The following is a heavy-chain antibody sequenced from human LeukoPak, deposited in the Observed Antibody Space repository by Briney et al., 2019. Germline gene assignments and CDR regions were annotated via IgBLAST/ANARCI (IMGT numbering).Heavy chain of an antibody. J-gene: IGHJ1*01. V-gene: IGHV3-21*01. CDR1: GFTFSSYS. Sequence: GGSLRLSCSASGFTFSSYSMNWVRQAPGKGLVWVSSISSSSSYIYYADSVKGRFTISRDNAKNSLYLQMNSLRAEDTAVYYCARAYDYGDYGYFQHWGQGTLVTVSS. CDR3: ARAYDYGDYGYFQH. CDR2: ISSSSSYI. D-gene: IGHD4-17*01.